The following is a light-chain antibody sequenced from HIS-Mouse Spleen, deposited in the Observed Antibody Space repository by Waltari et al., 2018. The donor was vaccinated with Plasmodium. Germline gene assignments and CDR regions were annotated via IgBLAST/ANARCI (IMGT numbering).Light chain of an antibody. V-gene: IGLV3-10*01. CDR3: YSTDSSGNHRV. CDR2: EDS. Sequence: SYELPQPPSVSVSPGHTARITCSGTALPKKMAISYQKKSGQSPVLVIYEDSKRPSGIPERFSGSSSGTMATLTISGAQVEDEADYYCYSTDSSGNHRVFGGGTKLTVL. J-gene: IGLJ3*02. CDR1: ALPKKM.